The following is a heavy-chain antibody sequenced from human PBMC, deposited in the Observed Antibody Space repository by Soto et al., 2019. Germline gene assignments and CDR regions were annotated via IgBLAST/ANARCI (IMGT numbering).Heavy chain of an antibody. D-gene: IGHD6-13*01. Sequence: SATLSLTCTVSGGSVSSSTYYWGWIRQPPGKGLEWIGNIYYSGSTNYNPSLKSRVTISVDTSKNQFSLKLSSATAADTAVYYCARVGVGSSSWYWFDPWGQGTLVTVSS. CDR2: IYYSGST. CDR1: GGSVSSSTYY. CDR3: ARVGVGSSSWYWFDP. V-gene: IGHV4-61*01. J-gene: IGHJ5*02.